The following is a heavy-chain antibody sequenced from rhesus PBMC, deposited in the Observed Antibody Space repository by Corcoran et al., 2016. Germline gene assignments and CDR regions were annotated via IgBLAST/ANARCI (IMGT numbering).Heavy chain of an antibody. Sequence: QVQLQESGPRLVKPSETLSLTCAVSGGSISSSNWWSWIRQPPGKGLEWIGYIRGSSGSTYYNPSLKSRVTISKDTSKNQFSLKLSSVTAADTAVYYCARDLDTVGTDWGQGVLVTVSS. V-gene: IGHV4S19*01. J-gene: IGHJ4*01. D-gene: IGHD5-30*01. CDR3: ARDLDTVGTD. CDR1: GGSISSSNW. CDR2: IRGSSGST.